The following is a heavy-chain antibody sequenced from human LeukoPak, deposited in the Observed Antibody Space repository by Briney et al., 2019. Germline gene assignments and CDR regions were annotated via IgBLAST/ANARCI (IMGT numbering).Heavy chain of an antibody. CDR3: ARDGIGEGIYFVY. Sequence: GGSLRLSCVASGFTFSSHWMSWVRQAPGKGLEWVAHIRQDGSEKYYVDSVKGRFTISRDNAKNSLYLQMNSLRADDTAVYYCARDGIGEGIYFVYWGQGTLVTVSS. CDR2: IRQDGSEK. D-gene: IGHD3-16*01. J-gene: IGHJ4*02. V-gene: IGHV3-7*01. CDR1: GFTFSSHW.